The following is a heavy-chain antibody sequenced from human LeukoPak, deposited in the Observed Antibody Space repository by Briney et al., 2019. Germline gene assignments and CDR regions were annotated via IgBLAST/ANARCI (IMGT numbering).Heavy chain of an antibody. CDR2: IYYSGST. Sequence: SETLSLTCTVSGGSISSGDYYWSRIRQPPGKGLEWIGYIYYSGSTYYNPSLKSRVTISVDTSKNQFSLKLSSVTAADTAVYYCARDRYYYGSGSYYTQFDYWGQGTLVTVSS. CDR1: GGSISSGDYY. D-gene: IGHD3-10*01. V-gene: IGHV4-30-4*02. CDR3: ARDRYYYGSGSYYTQFDY. J-gene: IGHJ4*02.